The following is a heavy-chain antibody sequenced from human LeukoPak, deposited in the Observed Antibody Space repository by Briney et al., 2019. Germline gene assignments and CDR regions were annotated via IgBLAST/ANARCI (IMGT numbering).Heavy chain of an antibody. CDR3: VRALTGTDDF. Sequence: PGGSLRLSCAASGFTFSDYYMSWIRQAPGKGLEWVSYISSSGSTIYYADSVKGRFTISRDNSKNTLYLQMNSLRVEDTAVYYCVRALTGTDDFWGQGTLVTVPS. CDR1: GFTFSDYY. CDR2: ISSSGSTI. V-gene: IGHV3-11*04. J-gene: IGHJ4*02. D-gene: IGHD1-7*01.